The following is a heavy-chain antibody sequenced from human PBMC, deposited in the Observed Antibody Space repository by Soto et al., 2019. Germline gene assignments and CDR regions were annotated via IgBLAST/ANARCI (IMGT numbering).Heavy chain of an antibody. CDR3: ARGCSGGSCYFDY. Sequence: GESLKISCKGSGYSFTSYWIGWVRQAPGQGLEWMGWINPNSGGTNYAQKFQGWVTMTRDTSISTAYMELSRLRSDDTAVYYCARGCSGGSCYFDYWGQGTLVTAPQ. CDR2: INPNSGGT. D-gene: IGHD2-15*01. J-gene: IGHJ4*02. CDR1: GYSFTSYW. V-gene: IGHV1-2*04.